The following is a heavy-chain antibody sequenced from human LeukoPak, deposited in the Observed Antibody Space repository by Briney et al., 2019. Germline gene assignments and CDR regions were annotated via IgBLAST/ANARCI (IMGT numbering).Heavy chain of an antibody. J-gene: IGHJ3*02. CDR2: ILTNGDT. D-gene: IGHD3-10*01. Sequence: GGSLRLSCAASGFAFSSFDILWVRQSPRKGLEWVARILTNGDTDYGASVEGRFTISRENAKSYVYLQMNSLRDGDTAVYYCARARFGERTFEKWGQGTMVTVSS. V-gene: IGHV3-13*01. CDR1: GFAFSSFD. CDR3: ARARFGERTFEK.